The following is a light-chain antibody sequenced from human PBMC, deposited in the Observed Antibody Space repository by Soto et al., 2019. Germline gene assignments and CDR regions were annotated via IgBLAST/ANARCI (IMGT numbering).Light chain of an antibody. CDR3: QQRDSWPIT. CDR1: QSVSSSY. CDR2: GAS. J-gene: IGKJ5*01. Sequence: EIVWTQSPCTLSLSPGERATLSCMASQSVSSSYLAWYQQKPGQAPRLLIYGASSRATNIPARFSGGGSGTDFTLTINSLEPDDFAVYYCQQRDSWPITFGQGTRLEI. V-gene: IGKV3D-20*02.